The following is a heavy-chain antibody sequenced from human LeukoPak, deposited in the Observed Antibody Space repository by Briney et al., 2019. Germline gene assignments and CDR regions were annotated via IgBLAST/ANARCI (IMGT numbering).Heavy chain of an antibody. V-gene: IGHV1-2*02. CDR1: GYTFTSYY. J-gene: IGHJ4*02. CDR2: INPNSGGT. CDR3: ATNVGGSGSYYFGY. Sequence: ASVKVSCKASGYTFTSYYMHWVRQAPGQGLEWMGWINPNSGGTNYAQKFQGRVTMTRDTSISTAYMELSRLRSDDTAVYYCATNVGGSGSYYFGYWGQGTLVTVSS. D-gene: IGHD3-10*01.